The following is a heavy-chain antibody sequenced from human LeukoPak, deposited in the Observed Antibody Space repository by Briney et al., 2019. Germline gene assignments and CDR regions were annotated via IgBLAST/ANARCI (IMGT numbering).Heavy chain of an antibody. J-gene: IGHJ4*02. CDR1: GGSISSSSYY. CDR2: IYYSGST. V-gene: IGHV4-39*07. CDR3: ARYPTYGDYIFDY. D-gene: IGHD4-17*01. Sequence: SETLSLTCTVSGGSISSSSYYWGWIRQPPGKGLEWIGSIYYSGSTYYNPSLKSRVTISVDTSKNQFSLKLSSVTAADTAVYYCARYPTYGDYIFDYWGQGTLVTVSS.